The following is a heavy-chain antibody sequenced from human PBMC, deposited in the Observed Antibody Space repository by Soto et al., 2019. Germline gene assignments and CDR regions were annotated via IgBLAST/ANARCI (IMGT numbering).Heavy chain of an antibody. CDR1: GGSFRGFD. J-gene: IGHJ5*02. V-gene: IGHV4-34*01. D-gene: IGHD6-13*01. Sequence: SETLSLTCAVCGGSFRGFDCSWIRQPPWKGLEWIGEINHSGITNYNPSLKSRVTISLDTSKNQFSLNLSSVTAADTAVYFCARRGVGAAPVGVRFDPWGQGTLVTVSS. CDR3: ARRGVGAAPVGVRFDP. CDR2: INHSGIT.